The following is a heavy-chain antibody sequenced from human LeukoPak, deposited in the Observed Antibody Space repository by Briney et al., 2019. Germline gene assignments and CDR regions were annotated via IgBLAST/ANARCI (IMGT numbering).Heavy chain of an antibody. CDR1: GGSISSSSYY. CDR3: ARDSGSGSYYNLMFDY. Sequence: PSETLPLTCTVSGGSISSSSYYWGWIRQPPGKGLEWIGSIYYSGSTYYNPSLKSRVTISVDTSKNQFSLKLSSVTAADTAVYYCARDSGSGSYYNLMFDYWGQGTLVTVSS. J-gene: IGHJ4*02. CDR2: IYYSGST. D-gene: IGHD3-10*01. V-gene: IGHV4-39*02.